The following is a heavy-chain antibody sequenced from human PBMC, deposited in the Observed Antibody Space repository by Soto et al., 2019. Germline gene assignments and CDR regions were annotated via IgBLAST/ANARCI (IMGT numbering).Heavy chain of an antibody. J-gene: IGHJ4*02. CDR2: ISGSGGST. CDR1: GFTFSSYA. Sequence: GGSLRLSCAASGFTFSSYAMSWVRQAPGKGLEWVSAISGSGGSTYYADSVKGRFTISRDNSKNTLYLQMYSLRAEDTAVYYCAKFSYDSSGYLFDYWGQGTLVTVSS. CDR3: AKFSYDSSGYLFDY. V-gene: IGHV3-23*01. D-gene: IGHD3-22*01.